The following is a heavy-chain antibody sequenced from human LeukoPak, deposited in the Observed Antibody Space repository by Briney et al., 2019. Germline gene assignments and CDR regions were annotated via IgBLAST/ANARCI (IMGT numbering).Heavy chain of an antibody. CDR1: GYTFTDYY. CDR3: ARSPDILTGENFDY. D-gene: IGHD3-9*01. CDR2: INPNSGGT. J-gene: IGHJ4*02. Sequence: LEASVTVSCKASGYTFTDYYMHWVRQAPGQGLEWMGWINPNSGGTNYAQKFYARVTMTRDTSISTAYMELSRLRSDDTAVFYCARSPDILTGENFDYWGQGTLVTVSS. V-gene: IGHV1-2*02.